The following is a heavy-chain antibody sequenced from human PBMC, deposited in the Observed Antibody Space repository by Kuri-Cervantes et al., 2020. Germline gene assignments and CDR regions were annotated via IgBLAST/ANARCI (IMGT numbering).Heavy chain of an antibody. Sequence: GESLKISCAASGFTFSNHGMNWVRQAPGKGLEWVSYISSSSTTIYYADSVKGRFTISRDNAKNSLYLQMNSLRAEDTAVYYCARDYYASGRGTFDIWGQGTMVTVSS. V-gene: IGHV3-48*04. CDR3: ARDYYASGRGTFDI. D-gene: IGHD3-10*01. CDR1: GFTFSNHG. CDR2: ISSSSTTI. J-gene: IGHJ3*02.